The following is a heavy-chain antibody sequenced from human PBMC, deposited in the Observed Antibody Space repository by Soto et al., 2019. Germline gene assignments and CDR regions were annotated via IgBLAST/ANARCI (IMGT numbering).Heavy chain of an antibody. J-gene: IGHJ5*02. CDR3: ARSYNSTWTSWGP. D-gene: IGHD1-20*01. Sequence: SETLSLTCTVSGGCINNYYWSWIRQPPGKGLEWIGYIYYSGTTNYNSSFKSRVTISVDTSKNQFSLKLSSVTAADTAVYYCARSYNSTWTSWGPWGQGALVTVSS. CDR2: IYYSGTT. CDR1: GGCINNYY. V-gene: IGHV4-59*01.